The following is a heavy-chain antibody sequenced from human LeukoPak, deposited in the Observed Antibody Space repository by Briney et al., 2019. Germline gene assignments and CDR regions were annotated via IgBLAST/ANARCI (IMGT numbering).Heavy chain of an antibody. J-gene: IGHJ4*02. Sequence: SETLSLTCTVSGGSISSYYWSWIRQPPGKGLEWIGYIYYSGSTNYNPSLKSRVTISVDTSKNQFSLKLSSVTAADTAVYYCASYSYYYDSSGHNDYWGQGTLVTVSS. CDR2: IYYSGST. D-gene: IGHD3-22*01. CDR1: GGSISSYY. V-gene: IGHV4-59*01. CDR3: ASYSYYYDSSGHNDY.